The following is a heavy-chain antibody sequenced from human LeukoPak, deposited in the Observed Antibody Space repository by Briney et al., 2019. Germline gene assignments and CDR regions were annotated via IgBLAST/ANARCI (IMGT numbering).Heavy chain of an antibody. CDR1: GFTFDDYA. Sequence: GGSLRLSCAASGFTFDDYAMHWVRQAPGKGLEWVSLISWDGGSTYYADSVKGRFTISRDNSKNSLYLQMNSLRAEDTALYYCAKEGGYCTNGVCSHFDYWGQGTLVTVSS. CDR3: AKEGGYCTNGVCSHFDY. V-gene: IGHV3-43D*03. CDR2: ISWDGGST. J-gene: IGHJ4*02. D-gene: IGHD2-8*01.